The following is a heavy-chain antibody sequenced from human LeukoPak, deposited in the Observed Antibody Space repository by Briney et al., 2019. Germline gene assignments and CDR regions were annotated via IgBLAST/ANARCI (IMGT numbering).Heavy chain of an antibody. Sequence: PSETLSLTCTVSGGSISPYYWSWIRQPPGKGLEWIGYIYYSGSTNYNPSLKSRVSISSDTSKNQFSLKLSSVTADDTAVYYCAGHRSGLFDYWGQGTLVTVSS. CDR3: AGHRSGLFDY. D-gene: IGHD1-26*01. CDR1: GGSISPYY. V-gene: IGHV4-59*01. CDR2: IYYSGST. J-gene: IGHJ4*02.